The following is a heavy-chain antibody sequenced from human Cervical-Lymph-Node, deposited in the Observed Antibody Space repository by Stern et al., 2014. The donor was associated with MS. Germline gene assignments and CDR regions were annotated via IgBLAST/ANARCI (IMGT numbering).Heavy chain of an antibody. J-gene: IGHJ4*02. CDR2: ISYDGSDT. Sequence: VPLVESGGGVVQHGRSLRLTCTVSGFPFSSYGMHWVRQAPGKGLEWGSVISYDGSDTYYAESVKGRFTISRDNSKNTLYLEMRSLRPEDTAVYYCVKRGITEVRGVRLGDYWGPGTLVIVSS. CDR1: GFPFSSYG. D-gene: IGHD3-10*01. CDR3: VKRGITEVRGVRLGDY. V-gene: IGHV3-30*18.